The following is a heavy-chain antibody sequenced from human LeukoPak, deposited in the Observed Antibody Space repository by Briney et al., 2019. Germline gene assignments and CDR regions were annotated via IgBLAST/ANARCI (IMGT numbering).Heavy chain of an antibody. CDR2: IYYSGST. CDR1: GGSISSGDYY. CDR3: ARIIVVTSTDYFDS. Sequence: SQTLSLTCTVSGGSISSGDYYWSWIRQPPGKGLEWIGYIYYSGSTYYNPSLQSRVTISVDASKSQFSLHLSSVTAADTALYYCARIIVVTSTDYFDSWGQGTLVTVSS. V-gene: IGHV4-30-4*01. J-gene: IGHJ4*02. D-gene: IGHD2/OR15-2a*01.